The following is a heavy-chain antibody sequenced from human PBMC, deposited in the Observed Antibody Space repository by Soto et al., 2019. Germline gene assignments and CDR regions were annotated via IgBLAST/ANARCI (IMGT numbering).Heavy chain of an antibody. J-gene: IGHJ6*02. D-gene: IGHD1-1*01. V-gene: IGHV1-69*13. CDR3: SRDRSWRTGYYSGIDV. CDR1: GGTFSSYA. Sequence: SVKVSCKASGGTFSSYAISWVRQAPGQGLEWMGGIIPIFGTANYAQKFQGRVTITADESTSTAYMELSSLRSEDTAVYYCSRDRSWRTGYYSGIDVWGQGTTVTVSS. CDR2: IIPIFGTA.